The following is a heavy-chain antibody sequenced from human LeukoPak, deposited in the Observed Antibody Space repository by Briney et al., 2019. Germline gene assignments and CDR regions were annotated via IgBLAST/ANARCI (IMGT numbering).Heavy chain of an antibody. V-gene: IGHV4-34*01. CDR1: TGSFSDYY. CDR2: ISHSGST. D-gene: IGHD3-9*01. Sequence: SETLSLTCAVYTGSFSDYYWSWIRQPPGMGLEWIGKISHSGSTNYNPSLKSRVSISVDTSKNQFSLKLSSLNAADTAVYYFERSAGYDILTGPGYFDLWGRGTLVTVSS. CDR3: ERSAGYDILTGPGYFDL. J-gene: IGHJ2*01.